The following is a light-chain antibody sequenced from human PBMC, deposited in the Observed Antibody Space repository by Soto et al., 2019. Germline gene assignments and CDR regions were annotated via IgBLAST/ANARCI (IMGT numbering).Light chain of an antibody. CDR2: AAS. J-gene: IGKJ1*01. Sequence: QLTQSPSFLSTSFGDRVTITCRASQSISSYLNWYQQKPGKAPKLLIYAASSLQSGVPSRFSGSGSGTEFTLTISSLQPDDFATYYCQQYNSYSPTFGQGTKVDIK. V-gene: IGKV1-9*01. CDR1: QSISSY. CDR3: QQYNSYSPT.